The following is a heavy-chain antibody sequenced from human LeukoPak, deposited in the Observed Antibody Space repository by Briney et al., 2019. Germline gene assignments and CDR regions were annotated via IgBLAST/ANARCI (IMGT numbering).Heavy chain of an antibody. CDR3: ARHDGGWYRSDY. V-gene: IGHV1-18*01. CDR1: GYTFTSYG. J-gene: IGHJ4*02. CDR2: ISGYNGKT. D-gene: IGHD6-19*01. Sequence: ASVKVSCKAAGYTFTSYGISWARQAPGQGLEWMGWISGYNGKTLYAQKVQDRVTLTTDTSTNIAYMELRSLRSDDTAVYYCARHDGGWYRSDYWGQGTLVTVSS.